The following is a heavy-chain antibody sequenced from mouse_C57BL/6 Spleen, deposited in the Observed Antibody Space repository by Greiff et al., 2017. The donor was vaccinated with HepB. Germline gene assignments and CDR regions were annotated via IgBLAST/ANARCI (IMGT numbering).Heavy chain of an antibody. D-gene: IGHD2-10*01. Sequence: VHLVESGPGLVAPSQSLSITCTVSGFSLTSYGVHWVRQPPGKGLEWLVVIWSDGSTTYNSALKSRLSISKDNSKSQVFLKMNSLQTDDTAMYYCARTYYGNDYAMDYWGQGTSVTVSS. J-gene: IGHJ4*01. CDR2: IWSDGST. CDR1: GFSLTSYG. CDR3: ARTYYGNDYAMDY. V-gene: IGHV2-6*03.